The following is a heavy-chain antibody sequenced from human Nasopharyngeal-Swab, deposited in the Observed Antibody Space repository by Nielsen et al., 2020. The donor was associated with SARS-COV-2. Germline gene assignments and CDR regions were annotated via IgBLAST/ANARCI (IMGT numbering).Heavy chain of an antibody. V-gene: IGHV3-33*01. D-gene: IGHD3-10*01. CDR2: IWYDGSNK. CDR3: ARGLYYYGSGSHSYAFDI. J-gene: IGHJ3*02. Sequence: GGSLRPSFAASGFTFSSYGMHGVRQAPGKGLEWVAVIWYDGSNKYYADSVKGRFTISRDNSKNTLYLQMNSLRAEDTAVYYCARGLYYYGSGSHSYAFDIWGQGTMVTVSS. CDR1: GFTFSSYG.